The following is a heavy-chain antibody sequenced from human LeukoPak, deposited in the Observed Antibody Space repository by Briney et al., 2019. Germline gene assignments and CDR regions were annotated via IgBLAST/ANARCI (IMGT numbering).Heavy chain of an antibody. CDR2: IYYSGST. CDR3: ARGGYSGYDSHYYYGMDV. D-gene: IGHD5-12*01. CDR1: GGSISSYY. J-gene: IGHJ6*02. Sequence: SETLSLTCTVSGGSISSYYWSWIRQPPGKGLEWIGYIYYSGSTNYNPSLKSRVTISVDTSKNQFSLKLSSVTAADTAVYYCARGGYSGYDSHYYYGMDVWGQGTTVTVSS. V-gene: IGHV4-59*01.